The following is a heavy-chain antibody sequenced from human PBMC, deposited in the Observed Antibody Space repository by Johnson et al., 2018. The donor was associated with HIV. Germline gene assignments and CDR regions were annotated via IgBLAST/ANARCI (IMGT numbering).Heavy chain of an antibody. D-gene: IGHD1-1*01. CDR1: GFIFSSYG. CDR3: ANPTGSDAFDI. CDR2: IWYDGSRK. Sequence: VQLVESGGGVVQPGGSLRLSCAASGFIFSSYGMHWVRQAPGKGLEWVAFIWYDGSRKYYADSVKGRFTISRVNSKNMLYLQMNSLRAEDTAVYYCANPTGSDAFDIWGQGTMVTVSS. V-gene: IGHV3-30*02. J-gene: IGHJ3*02.